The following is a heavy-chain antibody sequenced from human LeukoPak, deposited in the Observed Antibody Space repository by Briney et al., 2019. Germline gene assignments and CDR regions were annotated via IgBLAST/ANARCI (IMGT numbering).Heavy chain of an antibody. CDR3: ARGGTTFEH. Sequence: ASLRLSCAAAGFTFSVSWMSWVRQAPGKGLEWVANIKYDGGEKYYVDSVKGRFTISRDNAKNSLYLQMNSLRAEDTAVYYCARGGTTFEHWGQGTLVTVSS. D-gene: IGHD1-1*01. CDR1: GFTFSVSW. CDR2: IKYDGGEK. J-gene: IGHJ4*02. V-gene: IGHV3-7*01.